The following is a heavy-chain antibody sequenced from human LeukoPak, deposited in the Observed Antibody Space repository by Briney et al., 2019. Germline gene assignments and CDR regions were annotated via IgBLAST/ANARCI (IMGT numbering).Heavy chain of an antibody. V-gene: IGHV1-8*01. CDR2: MNPNSGNT. CDR1: GYTFTSYG. J-gene: IGHJ6*02. Sequence: GASVKVSCKASGYTFTSYGINWVRQATGQGLEWMGWMNPNSGNTGYAQKFQGGVTMTRNTSISTAYMELSSLRSEDTAVYYCATLGTDYYYYYYGMDVWGQGTTVTVSS. CDR3: ATLGTDYYYYYYGMDV. D-gene: IGHD7-27*01.